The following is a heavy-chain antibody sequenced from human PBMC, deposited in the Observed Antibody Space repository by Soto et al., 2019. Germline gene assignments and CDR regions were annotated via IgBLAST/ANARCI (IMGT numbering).Heavy chain of an antibody. Sequence: EVQLVQSGAEVKKPGESLKISCKGSGYSFTTYWIGWVRQMPGNGLEGMVIIYPGDSDTRYSPSFQGQVTISADKSINATYLPWSSLKASDTAIYYSARQAAAGKYYYAMDVWCQGTTVTVSS. CDR1: GYSFTTYW. CDR2: IYPGDSDT. V-gene: IGHV5-51*01. CDR3: ARQAAAGKYYYAMDV. J-gene: IGHJ6*02. D-gene: IGHD6-13*01.